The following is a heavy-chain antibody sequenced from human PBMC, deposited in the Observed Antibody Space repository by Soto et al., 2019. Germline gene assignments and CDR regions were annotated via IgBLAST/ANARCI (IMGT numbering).Heavy chain of an antibody. J-gene: IGHJ6*02. V-gene: IGHV3-21*01. D-gene: IGHD2-21*02. Sequence: GGSLRLSCAASGFTFSSYSMNWVRQAPGKGLEWVSSISSSSSYIYYADSVKGRFTISRDNAKNSLYLQMNSLRAEDTAVYYCARDLSATRIVVVTAIYYYYGMDVWGQGTTVTVSS. CDR2: ISSSSSYI. CDR1: GFTFSSYS. CDR3: ARDLSATRIVVVTAIYYYYGMDV.